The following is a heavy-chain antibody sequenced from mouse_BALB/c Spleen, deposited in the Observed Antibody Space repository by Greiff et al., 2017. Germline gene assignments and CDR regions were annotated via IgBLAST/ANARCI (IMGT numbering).Heavy chain of an antibody. CDR3: ARSGGGYSYYFDY. V-gene: IGHV5-17*02. J-gene: IGHJ2*01. CDR2: ISSGSSTI. D-gene: IGHD2-3*01. CDR1: GFTFSSFG. Sequence: EVQLVESGGGLVQPGGSRKLSCAASGFTFSSFGMHWVRQAPEKGLEWVAYISSGSSTIYYADTVKGRFTISRDNPKNTLFLQMTSLRSEDTAMYYCARSGGGYSYYFDYWGQGTTLTVSS.